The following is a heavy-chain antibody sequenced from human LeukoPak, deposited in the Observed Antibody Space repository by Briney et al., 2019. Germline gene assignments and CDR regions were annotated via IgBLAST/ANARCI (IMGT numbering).Heavy chain of an antibody. CDR1: GFTFSSYS. V-gene: IGHV3-21*01. CDR2: ISSSSSYI. D-gene: IGHD3-10*01. Sequence: PGGSLRLSCAASGFTFSSYSMNWVRQAPGKGLEWVSSISSSSSYIYYADSVKGRFTISRDHAKNSLYLQMNSLRAEDTGVYYCASLGSPNSFDYWGQGTLVTVSS. J-gene: IGHJ4*02. CDR3: ASLGSPNSFDY.